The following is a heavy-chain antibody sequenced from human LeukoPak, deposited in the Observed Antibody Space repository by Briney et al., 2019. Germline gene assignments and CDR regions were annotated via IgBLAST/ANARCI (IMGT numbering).Heavy chain of an antibody. V-gene: IGHV4-39*07. J-gene: IGHJ4*02. Sequence: SETLSLTCTVSGGSISSGGYYWSWIRQPPGKGLEWIGEINHSGSTNYNPSLKSRVTISVDTSKDQFSLKLSSVTAADTAVYYCASGGAGTIDYWGQGTLVTVSS. D-gene: IGHD1/OR15-1a*01. CDR1: GGSISSGGYY. CDR2: INHSGST. CDR3: ASGGAGTIDY.